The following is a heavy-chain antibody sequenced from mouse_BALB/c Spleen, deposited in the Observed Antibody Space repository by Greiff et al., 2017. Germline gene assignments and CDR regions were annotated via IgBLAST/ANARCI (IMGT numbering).Heavy chain of an antibody. CDR1: GFTFSDYY. V-gene: IGHV5-4*02. Sequence: DVKLVESGGGLVKPGGSLKLSCAASGFTFSDYYMYWVRQTPEKRLEWVATISDGGSYTYYPDSVKGRFTISRDNAKNNLYLQMSSLKSEDTAMYYCAREGSPYAMDYWGQGTSVTVSS. CDR2: ISDGGSYT. CDR3: AREGSPYAMDY. J-gene: IGHJ4*01.